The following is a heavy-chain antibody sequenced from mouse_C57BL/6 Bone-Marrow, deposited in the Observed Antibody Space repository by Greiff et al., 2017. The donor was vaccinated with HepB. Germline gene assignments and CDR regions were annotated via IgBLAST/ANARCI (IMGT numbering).Heavy chain of an antibody. J-gene: IGHJ2*01. Sequence: VQLQQPGAELVKPGASVKMSCKASGYTFTSYWITWVKQRPGQGLEWIGRIDPEDGDTEYAPKFQGKATMTADTSSNTAYLQLSSLTSEDTAVYYCTSYDYFDYWGQGTTLTVSS. D-gene: IGHD1-1*01. CDR1: GYTFTSYW. V-gene: IGHV14-1*01. CDR3: TSYDYFDY. CDR2: IDPEDGDT.